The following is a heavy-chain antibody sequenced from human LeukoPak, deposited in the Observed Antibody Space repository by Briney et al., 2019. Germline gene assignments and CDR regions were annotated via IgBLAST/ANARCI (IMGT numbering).Heavy chain of an antibody. CDR3: ATIVGTSRSLIDYYYCMDV. D-gene: IGHD5-12*01. V-gene: IGHV3-7*01. J-gene: IGHJ6*03. CDR2: IKYDGSEK. Sequence: GGSLRLSCEVSGITFSSYWMTWVRQAPGKGLEWVANIKYDGSEKYYVDSVKGRFTISRDNSKNSLFLQMNSLRADDTAVYYCATIVGTSRSLIDYYYCMDVWGKGTTVTVSS. CDR1: GITFSSYW.